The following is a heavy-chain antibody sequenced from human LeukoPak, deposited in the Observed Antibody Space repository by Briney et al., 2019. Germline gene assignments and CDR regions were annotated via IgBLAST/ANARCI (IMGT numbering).Heavy chain of an antibody. CDR1: GFTFSSYG. V-gene: IGHV3-30*03. CDR3: ARDRPYYGDYVSRGDAFDI. D-gene: IGHD4-17*01. Sequence: GGSLRLSCAASGFTFSSYGMHWVRQAPGKGLEWVAVISYDGSNKYYADSVKGRLTISRDNSKNTLYLQMNSLRAEDTAVYYCARDRPYYGDYVSRGDAFDIWGQGTMVTVSS. CDR2: ISYDGSNK. J-gene: IGHJ3*02.